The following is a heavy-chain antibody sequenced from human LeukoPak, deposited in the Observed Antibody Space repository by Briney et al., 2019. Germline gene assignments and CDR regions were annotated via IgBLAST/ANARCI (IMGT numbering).Heavy chain of an antibody. CDR1: GFTFSSYA. CDR2: ISCDGSNK. Sequence: PGGSLRLSCAASGFTFSSYAMHWVRQAPGKGLEWVAVISCDGSNKYYADSVKGRFTISRDNSKNTLYLQMNSLRAEDTAVYYCARECSGGSCYHFDYWGQGTLVTVSS. D-gene: IGHD2-15*01. V-gene: IGHV3-30-3*01. CDR3: ARECSGGSCYHFDY. J-gene: IGHJ4*02.